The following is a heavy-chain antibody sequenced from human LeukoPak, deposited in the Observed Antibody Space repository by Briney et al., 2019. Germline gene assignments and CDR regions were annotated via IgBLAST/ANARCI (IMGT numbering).Heavy chain of an antibody. CDR3: ARAEGYADDFDY. CDR1: GFTFSSYG. D-gene: IGHD5-18*01. Sequence: GGSLRLSCAASGFTFSSYGMHWVRQAPGKGLEWVAVISYDGSNKYYADSVKGRFTISRDNSKNTLYLQMNSLRAEDTAVYYCARAEGYADDFDYWGQGTLVTVSS. V-gene: IGHV3-30*03. CDR2: ISYDGSNK. J-gene: IGHJ4*02.